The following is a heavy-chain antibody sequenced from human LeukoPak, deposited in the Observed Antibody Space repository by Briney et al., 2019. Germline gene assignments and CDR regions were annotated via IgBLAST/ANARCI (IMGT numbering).Heavy chain of an antibody. J-gene: IGHJ4*02. CDR3: ARDGHSSSSPFDY. Sequence: PGGSLRLSCAASGFTFSNYLMSWVRQAAGKGLESVANIKQDGSEKYYVNSVKGRFTISRHNAKNSLFLQMNSPRAEDTAVYYCARDGHSSSSPFDYWGQGPLVTVSS. V-gene: IGHV3-7*01. D-gene: IGHD6-6*01. CDR2: IKQDGSEK. CDR1: GFTFSNYL.